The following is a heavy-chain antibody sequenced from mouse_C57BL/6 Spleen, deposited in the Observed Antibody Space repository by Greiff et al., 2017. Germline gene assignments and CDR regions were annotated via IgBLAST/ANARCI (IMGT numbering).Heavy chain of an antibody. V-gene: IGHV1-66*01. CDR3: ARSLLSYAGDY. CDR1: GYSFTRYY. Sequence: QVQLQQSGPELVKPGASVKISCKASGYSFTRYYIHWVKQRPGQGLEWIGWIYPGSGNTKYNEKFKGKATLTADTSSSTAYMQLSSLTSEDSAVYYCARSLLSYAGDYWGQGTTLTVSS. J-gene: IGHJ2*01. CDR2: IYPGSGNT. D-gene: IGHD2-10*01.